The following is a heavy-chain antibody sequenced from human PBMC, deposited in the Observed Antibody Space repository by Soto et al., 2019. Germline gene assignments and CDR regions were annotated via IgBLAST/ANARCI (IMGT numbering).Heavy chain of an antibody. V-gene: IGHV1-18*01. J-gene: IGHJ4*02. CDR1: GYTFTSYG. D-gene: IGHD3-3*01. Sequence: QVQLVQSGAEVKKPGASVKVSCKASGYTFTSYGISWVRQAPGQGLEWMGWISAYNGNTNYAQKLQGRVTMTTDTATSTAYMELRSLRSDDTAVYYCARDSHLTIFGVVHDYWGQGTLVTVSS. CDR3: ARDSHLTIFGVVHDY. CDR2: ISAYNGNT.